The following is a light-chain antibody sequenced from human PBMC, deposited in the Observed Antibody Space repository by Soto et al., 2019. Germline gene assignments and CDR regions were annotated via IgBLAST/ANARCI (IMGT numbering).Light chain of an antibody. CDR1: QSVSSN. Sequence: EIVMTQSPATLSVSPGERATLSCRASQSVSSNLAWYQKKPGQAPRLLIYGASSRATGIPARFSGSESGTEFTLTISSLQSEDFAVYCFQQYNKWPPYTFGQATKLEI. CDR2: GAS. CDR3: QQYNKWPPYT. V-gene: IGKV3-15*01. J-gene: IGKJ2*01.